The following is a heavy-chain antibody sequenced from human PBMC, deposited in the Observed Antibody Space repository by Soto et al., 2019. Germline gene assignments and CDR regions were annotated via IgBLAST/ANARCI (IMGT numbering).Heavy chain of an antibody. V-gene: IGHV3-66*01. CDR3: ARVDTLTAGVHY. D-gene: IGHD6-25*01. J-gene: IGHJ4*01. Sequence: GGSLRLSCAGSGFSVSDIYMSWVRQAPGNGLEWVSLIYSDASTYYADSVKGRFTISRDNSKNTLFLQMNSLRAEDTAVYYCARVDTLTAGVHYCGLGTLAIVSS. CDR1: GFSVSDIY. CDR2: IYSDAST.